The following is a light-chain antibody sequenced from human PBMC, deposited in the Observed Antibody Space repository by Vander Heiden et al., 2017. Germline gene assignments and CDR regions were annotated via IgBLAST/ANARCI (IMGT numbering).Light chain of an antibody. Sequence: QSARSQPASASAAPGPSMTISCTGTSRDVGSYNLVSWYQHHPGKAPNPMIYEGSTRPSGVSTRSSGSRSGNTASLTISVPQAEDEADYYCCSYAGSSTPVVFGGGTKLTVL. CDR3: CSYAGSSTPVV. J-gene: IGLJ2*01. V-gene: IGLV2-23*01. CDR2: EGS. CDR1: SRDVGSYNL.